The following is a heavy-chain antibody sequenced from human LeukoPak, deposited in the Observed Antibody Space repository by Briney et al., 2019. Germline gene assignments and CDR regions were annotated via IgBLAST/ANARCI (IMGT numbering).Heavy chain of an antibody. D-gene: IGHD6-13*01. V-gene: IGHV4-59*01. CDR3: ARVRQQLVLWFDP. CDR2: IYYSGST. CDR1: GGSISGYY. Sequence: SETLSLTCTVSGGSISGYYWSWIRQPPGKGLEWIGYIYYSGSTNYNPSLKSRVTISVDTSKNQFSLKLSSVTAADTAVYYCARVRQQLVLWFDPWGQGTLVTVSS. J-gene: IGHJ5*02.